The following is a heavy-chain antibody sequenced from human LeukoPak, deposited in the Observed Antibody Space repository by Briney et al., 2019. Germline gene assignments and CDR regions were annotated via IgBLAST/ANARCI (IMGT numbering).Heavy chain of an antibody. V-gene: IGHV3-7*01. CDR1: GFTFRSYA. Sequence: GGSLRLSCAASGFTFRSYAIHWVRQAPGKGLEWVAKINQDGSEKYYVDSVKGRFTISRDNAKNSLYLQMNSLRAEDTAVYYCLRDLGPFDYWGQGTLVTVSS. CDR2: INQDGSEK. J-gene: IGHJ4*02. CDR3: LRDLGPFDY.